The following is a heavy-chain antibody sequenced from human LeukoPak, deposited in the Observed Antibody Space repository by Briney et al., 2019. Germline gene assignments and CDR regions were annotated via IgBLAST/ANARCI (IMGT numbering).Heavy chain of an antibody. CDR2: ISAHNGNT. CDR1: GYTFTSYG. D-gene: IGHD2-15*01. J-gene: IGHJ4*02. V-gene: IGHV1-18*01. Sequence: ASVKVSCKASGYTFTSYGISWVRQAPGQGLERMGWISAHNGNTNYAQKLQGRVTMTTDTSTSTAYMELRSLRSDDTAVYYCAREPGYCSGGSCYSNVGFDYWGQGTLVTVSS. CDR3: AREPGYCSGGSCYSNVGFDY.